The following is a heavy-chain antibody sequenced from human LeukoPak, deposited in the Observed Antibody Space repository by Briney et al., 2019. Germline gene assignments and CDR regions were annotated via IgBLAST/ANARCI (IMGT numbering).Heavy chain of an antibody. D-gene: IGHD6-13*01. J-gene: IGHJ5*02. V-gene: IGHV1-69*13. Sequence: ASVKVSCKASGGTFSSYAISWVRQAPGQGLEWMGGIIPIFGTANYAQKFQGRVTITADESTSTAYMELSGLGSEDTAVYYCAREYSSSWARGFWFDPWGQGTLVTVSS. CDR2: IIPIFGTA. CDR1: GGTFSSYA. CDR3: AREYSSSWARGFWFDP.